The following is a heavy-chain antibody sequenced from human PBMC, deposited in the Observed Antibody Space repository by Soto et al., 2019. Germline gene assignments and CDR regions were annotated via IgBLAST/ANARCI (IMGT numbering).Heavy chain of an antibody. CDR2: IIPLFRTP. V-gene: IGHV1-69*12. CDR1: GGTFSSSA. D-gene: IGHD4-4*01. J-gene: IGHJ6*02. Sequence: QVQLVQSGAEMKEPGSSVKVSCKTSGGTFSSSAISWLRQAPGQGLEWMGGIIPLFRTPDYAQKFQGRVTIAADESTSTAYMELSSLRSEDTAVYYCARDNDRLQLGGNYYYSLGVWGQGTTITVSS. CDR3: ARDNDRLQLGGNYYYSLGV.